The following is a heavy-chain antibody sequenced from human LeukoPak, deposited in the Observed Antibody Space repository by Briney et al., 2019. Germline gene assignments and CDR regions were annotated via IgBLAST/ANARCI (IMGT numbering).Heavy chain of an antibody. V-gene: IGHV1-18*01. J-gene: IGHJ6*02. Sequence: ASVKVSCKASGYTFTSYGISWVRQAPGQGLEWMGWISAYNGNTNYAQKLQGRVTMTTDTSTSTAYMELRSLRSDDTAVYYCASVATVDYYYYGMDVRGQGTTVTVSS. CDR2: ISAYNGNT. D-gene: IGHD5-12*01. CDR3: ASVATVDYYYYGMDV. CDR1: GYTFTSYG.